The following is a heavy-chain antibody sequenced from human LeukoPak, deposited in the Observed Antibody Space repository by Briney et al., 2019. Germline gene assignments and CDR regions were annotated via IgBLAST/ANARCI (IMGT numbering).Heavy chain of an antibody. CDR2: IIPIFCTA. V-gene: IGHV1-69*06. Sequence: ASVKVSCKASGGTFSSYAISWVRQAPGQGLDWMGGIIPIFCTANYAQKFQGRVTITADKSTSTAHMELSSLRSEDTAVYYCARGYSSGWTDYYYGMDVWGKGTTVTVSS. CDR1: GGTFSSYA. CDR3: ARGYSSGWTDYYYGMDV. D-gene: IGHD6-19*01. J-gene: IGHJ6*04.